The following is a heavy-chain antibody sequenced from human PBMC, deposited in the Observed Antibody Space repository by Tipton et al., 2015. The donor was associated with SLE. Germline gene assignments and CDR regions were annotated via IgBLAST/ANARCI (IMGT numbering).Heavy chain of an antibody. J-gene: IGHJ4*02. Sequence: LRLSCTVSGGSISNGETYWNWIRQHPGKGLEWIAYIFYTGTTYYNPSLKSRVTISIDTSKNQFSLKVSSVTAADTAVYYCARNWYSSGWPVLDSWGQGTLVTVSS. CDR1: GGSISNGETY. CDR2: IFYTGTT. D-gene: IGHD6-19*01. V-gene: IGHV4-30-4*08. CDR3: ARNWYSSGWPVLDS.